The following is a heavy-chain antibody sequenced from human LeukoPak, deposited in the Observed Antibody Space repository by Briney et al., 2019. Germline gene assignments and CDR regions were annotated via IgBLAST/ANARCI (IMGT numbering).Heavy chain of an antibody. D-gene: IGHD3-22*01. J-gene: IGHJ4*02. CDR1: GFTFSSYA. Sequence: GGSLRLSCAASGFTFSSYAMSWVRQAPGKGLEWVSAISGSGGSTYYADSVKGRFTISRDNSKNTLYLQMNSLRAEDTAVYYCVKDYYYDSSGYYSKLTFDYWGQGTLVTVSS. CDR2: ISGSGGST. V-gene: IGHV3-23*01. CDR3: VKDYYYDSSGYYSKLTFDY.